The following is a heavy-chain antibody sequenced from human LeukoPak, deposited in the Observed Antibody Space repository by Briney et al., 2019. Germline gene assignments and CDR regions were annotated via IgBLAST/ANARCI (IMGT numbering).Heavy chain of an antibody. CDR2: IKQDGSEK. CDR1: GFTFSSYW. D-gene: IGHD3-10*01. CDR3: ARVGLASRVRGVTKAPYYYYYGMDV. J-gene: IGHJ6*04. V-gene: IGHV3-7*01. Sequence: GGSLRLSCAASGFTFSSYWMSWVRQAPGKGLEWVANIKQDGSEKYYVDSVKGRFTISRDNAKNSLYLQMNSLRAEDTAVYYCARVGLASRVRGVTKAPYYYYYGMDVWGKGTTVTVSS.